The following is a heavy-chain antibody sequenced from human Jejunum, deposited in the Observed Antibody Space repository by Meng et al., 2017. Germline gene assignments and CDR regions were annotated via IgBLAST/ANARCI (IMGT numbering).Heavy chain of an antibody. CDR1: GGSINNHD. CDR2: IHSSGAT. J-gene: IGHJ4*02. CDR3: VRNEYCSGGSCFSNYFDS. V-gene: IGHV4-4*07. Sequence: GSLRLSCSVSGGSINNHDWGWVRQPAGKGLEWLGRIHSSGATYYNSHFQSRLTMSVDTSKSLLFLRLTSVTAADTAVYYCVRNEYCSGGSCFSNYFDSWGPGMLVTVSS. D-gene: IGHD2-15*01.